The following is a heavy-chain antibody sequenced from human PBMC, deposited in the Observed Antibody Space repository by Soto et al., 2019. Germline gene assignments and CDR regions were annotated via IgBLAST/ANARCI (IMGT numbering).Heavy chain of an antibody. CDR2: ISYDGSNK. J-gene: IGHJ4*02. CDR1: GFTFSSYA. Sequence: GGSLRLSCAASGFTFSSYAMHWVRQAPGKGLEWVAVISYDGSNKYYADSVKGRFTISRDNSKNTLYLQMNSLRAEDTAVYYCARDPHPPQYSGYDYICWGQGTLVTVSS. V-gene: IGHV3-30-3*01. D-gene: IGHD5-12*01. CDR3: ARDPHPPQYSGYDYIC.